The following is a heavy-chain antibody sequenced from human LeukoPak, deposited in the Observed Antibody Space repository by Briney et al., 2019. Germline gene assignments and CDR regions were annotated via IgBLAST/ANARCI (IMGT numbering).Heavy chain of an antibody. J-gene: IGHJ4*02. CDR1: GFTFSSYW. D-gene: IGHD3-3*01. CDR2: INSDGSST. V-gene: IGHV3-74*01. Sequence: PGGSLRLSCAASGFTFSSYWMHWVRQAPGKGLLWFSRINSDGSSTSYADSVKGRFTISRDNAKNTLYLQMNSLRAEDTAVYYCAKPEHYDFWSGYPLGYWGQGTLVTVSS. CDR3: AKPEHYDFWSGYPLGY.